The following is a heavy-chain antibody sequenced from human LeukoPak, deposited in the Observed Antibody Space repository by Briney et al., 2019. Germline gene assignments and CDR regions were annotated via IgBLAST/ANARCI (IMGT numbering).Heavy chain of an antibody. Sequence: ASVKVSCKASGYTFTSYGISWVRQAPGQGLEWMGWISAYNGNTNYAQKLQGRVTMTTDTSTSTAYMELRSMRSDDAAVYYCSRDLGWFGELLYDYFDYWGQGILVTVSS. CDR3: SRDLGWFGELLYDYFDY. J-gene: IGHJ4*02. D-gene: IGHD3-10*01. CDR1: GYTFTSYG. CDR2: ISAYNGNT. V-gene: IGHV1-18*01.